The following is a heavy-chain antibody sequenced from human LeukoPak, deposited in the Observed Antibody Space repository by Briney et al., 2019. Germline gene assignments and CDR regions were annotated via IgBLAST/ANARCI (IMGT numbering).Heavy chain of an antibody. Sequence: GGSLRLSCAASGFTFSSYCMNWVRQAPGKGLEWVSSISSSSSYIYYADSVKGRFTISRDNAKNSLYLQMNSLRAEDTAVYYCARDSSGRDGYNYDFDYWGQGALVTVSS. CDR1: GFTFSSYC. V-gene: IGHV3-21*01. CDR2: ISSSSSYI. D-gene: IGHD5-24*01. J-gene: IGHJ4*02. CDR3: ARDSSGRDGYNYDFDY.